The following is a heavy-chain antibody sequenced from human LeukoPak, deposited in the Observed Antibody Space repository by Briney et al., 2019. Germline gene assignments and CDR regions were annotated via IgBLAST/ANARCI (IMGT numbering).Heavy chain of an antibody. Sequence: GSLRLSCAASGFTFSSYSMNWVRQAPGKGLEWIGEIYHSGSTNYNPSLKSRVTISVDKSKNQFSLKLSSVTAADTAVYYCARGAMVRGVDYWGQGTLVTVSS. CDR3: ARGAMVRGVDY. J-gene: IGHJ4*02. D-gene: IGHD3-10*01. V-gene: IGHV4-4*02. CDR1: GFTFSSYSM. CDR2: IYHSGST.